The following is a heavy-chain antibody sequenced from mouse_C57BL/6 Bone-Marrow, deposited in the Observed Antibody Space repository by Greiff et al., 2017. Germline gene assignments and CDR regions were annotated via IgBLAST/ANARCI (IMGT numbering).Heavy chain of an antibody. CDR1: GYTFTSYW. CDR3: AHSGGNYGDYYAMYY. J-gene: IGHJ4*01. V-gene: IGHV1-61*01. Sequence: VQLQQSGAELVRPGSSVKLSCKASGYTFTSYWMDWVKQRPGQGLEWIGNIYPSDSETHYNQKFKDKATLTVDKSSSTAYMQLSSLTSEDSAVSSSAHSGGNYGDYYAMYYLGPGTSVPVSS. CDR2: IYPSDSET. D-gene: IGHD2-1*01.